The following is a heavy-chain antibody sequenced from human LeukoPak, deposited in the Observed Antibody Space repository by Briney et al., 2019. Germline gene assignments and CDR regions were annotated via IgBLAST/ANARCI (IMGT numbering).Heavy chain of an antibody. CDR2: FNPNSGGT. Sequence: ASVKVSCKSSGYSFTGYYMHWVRQAPGQGLECMRRFNPNSGGTNYAQKFQGRVTMTRDTSISTAYMELSRLRSDDTAVYYCARGRSSWYDLDYWGQGTLVTVSS. J-gene: IGHJ4*02. D-gene: IGHD6-13*01. CDR1: GYSFTGYY. V-gene: IGHV1-2*06. CDR3: ARGRSSWYDLDY.